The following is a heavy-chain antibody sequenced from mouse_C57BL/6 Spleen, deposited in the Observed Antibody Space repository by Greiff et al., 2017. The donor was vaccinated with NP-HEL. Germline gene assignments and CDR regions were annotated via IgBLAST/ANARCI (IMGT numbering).Heavy chain of an antibody. CDR2: ISSGSSTI. CDR3: ARLYYDYCYAMDY. CDR1: GFTFSDYG. Sequence: EVKLMESGGGLVKPGGSLKLSCAASGFTFSDYGMHWVRQAPEKGLEWVAYISSGSSTIYYADKVKGRFTISRDNAKNTLFLQMTSLRSEDTAMYYCARLYYDYCYAMDYWGQGTSVTVSS. D-gene: IGHD2-4*01. J-gene: IGHJ4*01. V-gene: IGHV5-17*01.